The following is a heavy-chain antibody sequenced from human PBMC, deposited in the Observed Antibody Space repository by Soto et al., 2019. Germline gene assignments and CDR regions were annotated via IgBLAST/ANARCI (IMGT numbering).Heavy chain of an antibody. D-gene: IGHD3-22*01. CDR2: LSDNVDST. J-gene: IGHJ4*02. V-gene: IGHV3-23*01. CDR3: AFGNYYTSRGFYYFYYFDY. Sequence: GGSLRLSCAASGFNFRKYALSWVRQAPGKGLEWVSGLSDNVDSTYYADSVKGRFTISRDNSKNTVHLQMNSLRVEDTAVYYCAFGNYYTSRGFYYFYYFDYWGQGTLVTVS. CDR1: GFNFRKYA.